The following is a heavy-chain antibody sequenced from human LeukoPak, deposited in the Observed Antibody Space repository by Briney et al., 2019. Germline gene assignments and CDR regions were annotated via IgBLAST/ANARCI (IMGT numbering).Heavy chain of an antibody. CDR3: ARDTRYPVMDV. CDR1: GFTFSSYS. D-gene: IGHD2-2*02. V-gene: IGHV3-48*04. Sequence: GGSLRLSCAASGFTFSSYSMNWVRQAPGKGLEWVSYISSSCSTIYYADSVKGRFTISRDNAKNSLYLQMNSLRAEDTAVYYCARDTRYPVMDVWGQGTTVTVSS. J-gene: IGHJ6*02. CDR2: ISSSCSTI.